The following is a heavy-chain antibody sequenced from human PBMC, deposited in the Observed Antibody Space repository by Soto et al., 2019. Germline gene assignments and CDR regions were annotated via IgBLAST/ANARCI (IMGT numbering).Heavy chain of an antibody. CDR3: ARSGDPRHPAYFPPSSSNYSSSSIGLGAFDI. CDR2: IYPGDSDT. CDR1: GYSFTSYW. D-gene: IGHD6-6*01. J-gene: IGHJ3*02. V-gene: IGHV5-51*01. Sequence: PGESLKISCKCSGYSFTSYWIGWVRQMPGKGLEWMGIIYPGDSDTRYSPSFQGQVTISADKSISTAYLQWSSLKASDTAMYYCARSGDPRHPAYFPPSSSNYSSSSIGLGAFDIWGQGTMVTVSS.